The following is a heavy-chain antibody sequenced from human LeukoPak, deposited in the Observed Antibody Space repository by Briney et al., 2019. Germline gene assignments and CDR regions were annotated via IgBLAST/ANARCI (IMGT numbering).Heavy chain of an antibody. CDR1: GYSISSGYY. D-gene: IGHD5-12*01. CDR2: IYHSGST. CDR3: ASPGFYYMDV. Sequence: SETLSLTCTVSGYSISSGYYWGWIRQPPGKGLEWIGSIYHSGSTYYNPSLKSRVTISVDTSKNQFSLRLTSVTAADTAVYYCASPGFYYMDVWGKGTTVTISS. J-gene: IGHJ6*03. V-gene: IGHV4-38-2*02.